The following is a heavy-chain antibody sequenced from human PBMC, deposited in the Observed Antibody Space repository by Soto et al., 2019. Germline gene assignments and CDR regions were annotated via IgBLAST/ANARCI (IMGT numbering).Heavy chain of an antibody. V-gene: IGHV3-30*04. CDR2: ISNDETTK. J-gene: IGHJ6*02. CDR3: ARQGLGAQRYHYKHLDV. D-gene: IGHD1-1*01. Sequence: QVHLVESGGDVVQPGRSLRLSCAASGFTFRDYIIHWVRQAPGKGLEWVTLISNDETTKYIADSVKGRFTISRDNSKNTVNLQMNSLRPEDTAIYYCARQGLGAQRYHYKHLDVWGQGTTVTVSS. CDR1: GFTFRDYI.